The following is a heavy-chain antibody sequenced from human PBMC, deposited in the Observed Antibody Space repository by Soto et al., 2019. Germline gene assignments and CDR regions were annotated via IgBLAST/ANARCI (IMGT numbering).Heavy chain of an antibody. Sequence: QAQLMQSGAEVQKPGSSVKVSCRASGGTFSGYAINWVRQAPGQGLEWMGGIIPLLGITDYGQKFQGRITIAADESTGTAYMDLRGLRSEDTAVYYCARDPRSITGTTSSEDFQHWGQGT. V-gene: IGHV1-69*01. J-gene: IGHJ1*01. CDR2: IIPLLGIT. D-gene: IGHD1-20*01. CDR3: ARDPRSITGTTSSEDFQH. CDR1: GGTFSGYA.